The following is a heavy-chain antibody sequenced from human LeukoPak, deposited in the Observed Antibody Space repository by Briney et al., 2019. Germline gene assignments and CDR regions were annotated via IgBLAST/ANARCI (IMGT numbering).Heavy chain of an antibody. J-gene: IGHJ4*02. D-gene: IGHD1-26*01. CDR3: ARDAVGSSYFDY. CDR2: TYYRSKWNN. CDR1: GDSVSSNSAV. Sequence: SQTLSLTCAISGDSVSSNSAVWNWITQSPSRGLEWLERTYYRSKWNNHYAVSVKSRITINPDTSKNQFSLQLNSVTPEDTAVYYCARDAVGSSYFDYWGQGTLVTVSS. V-gene: IGHV6-1*01.